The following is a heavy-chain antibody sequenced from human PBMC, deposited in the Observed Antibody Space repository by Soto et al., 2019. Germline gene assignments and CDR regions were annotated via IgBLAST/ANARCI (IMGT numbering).Heavy chain of an antibody. V-gene: IGHV1-69*13. CDR2: IIPIFGTA. CDR1: GGTFSSYA. J-gene: IGHJ4*02. CDR3: ARFRFNWNYEGYYFDY. Sequence: ASVKVSCKASGGTFSSYAISWVRQAPGQGLEWMGGIIPIFGTANYAQKFQGRVTITADESTSTAYMELSSLRSEDTAVYYCARFRFNWNYEGYYFDYWGQGTLVTVSS. D-gene: IGHD1-7*01.